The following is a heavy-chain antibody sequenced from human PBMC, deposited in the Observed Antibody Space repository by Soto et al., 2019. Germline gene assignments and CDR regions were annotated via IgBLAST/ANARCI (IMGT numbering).Heavy chain of an antibody. CDR3: ARLSIAGFCSGYPEV. CDR2: IYPSDSDT. D-gene: IGHD3-3*01. CDR1: GYSFTNYW. V-gene: IGHV5-51*01. Sequence: GESLKISCKGSGYSFTNYWIAWVRQMPGKGLEWMGMIYPSDSDTRYSPSFQGQVTISADKSISTAYLQWSSLKASDTAMYYCARLSIAGFCSGYPEVWGQGTMVTVSS. J-gene: IGHJ3*01.